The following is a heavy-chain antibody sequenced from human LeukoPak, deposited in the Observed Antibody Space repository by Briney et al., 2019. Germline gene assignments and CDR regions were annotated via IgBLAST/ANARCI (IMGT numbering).Heavy chain of an antibody. D-gene: IGHD5-18*01. J-gene: IGHJ5*02. CDR3: ARDQSYGPQNWFDP. CDR1: GGTFSSYA. CDR2: IIPIFGTA. V-gene: IGHV1-69*13. Sequence: ASVKVSCKASGGTFSSYAISWVRQAPGQGLEWMGGIIPIFGTANYAQKFQGRVTITADESTSTAYMELSSLRSEDTAVYYCARDQSYGPQNWFDPWGQGTLVTASS.